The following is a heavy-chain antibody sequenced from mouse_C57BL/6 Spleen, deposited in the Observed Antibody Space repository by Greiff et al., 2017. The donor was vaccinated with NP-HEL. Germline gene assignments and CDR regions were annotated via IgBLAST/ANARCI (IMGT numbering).Heavy chain of an antibody. CDR3: ARRELGRLSMDY. D-gene: IGHD4-1*01. J-gene: IGHJ4*01. V-gene: IGHV1-69*01. CDR1: GYTFTSYW. CDR2: IDPSDSYT. Sequence: VQLQQPGAELVMPGASVKLSCKASGYTFTSYWMHWVKQRPGQGLEWIGEIDPSDSYTNYNQKFKGKSTLTVDKSSSTAYMQLSSLTSEDSAVYYCARRELGRLSMDYWGQGTSVTVSS.